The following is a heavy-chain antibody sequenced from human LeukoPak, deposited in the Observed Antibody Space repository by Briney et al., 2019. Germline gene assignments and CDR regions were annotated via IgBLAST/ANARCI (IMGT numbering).Heavy chain of an antibody. CDR3: ARTYYYDSSGYTPYPFDY. CDR2: IYYSGST. J-gene: IGHJ4*02. CDR1: GGSISSHY. D-gene: IGHD3-22*01. Sequence: SETLSLTCTVSGGSISSHYWSWIRQPPGKGLEWIGYIYYSGSTNYNPSLKSRVTISVDTSKNQFSLKLSSVTAADTAVYYCARTYYYDSSGYTPYPFDYWGQGTLVTVSS. V-gene: IGHV4-59*11.